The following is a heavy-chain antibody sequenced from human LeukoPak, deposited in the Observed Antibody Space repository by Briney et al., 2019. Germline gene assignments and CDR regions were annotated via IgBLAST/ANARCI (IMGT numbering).Heavy chain of an antibody. CDR2: IYYSGST. CDR3: ARVPSGYHNP. Sequence: SETLSLTCTVSVGSISSYYWSWIRQPPGKRLEWIGYIYYSGSTNYNPSLKSRVTISVDTSKNQFSLKLSSVTAADTAVYYCARVPSGYHNPGGQGTLVRVSS. CDR1: VGSISSYY. D-gene: IGHD5-12*01. J-gene: IGHJ4*02. V-gene: IGHV4-59*01.